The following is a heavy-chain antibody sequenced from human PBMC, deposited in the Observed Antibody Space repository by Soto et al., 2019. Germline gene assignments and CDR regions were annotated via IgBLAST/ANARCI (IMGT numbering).Heavy chain of an antibody. J-gene: IGHJ4*02. CDR2: ISDTIGAT. CDR1: GRFFSAYA. V-gene: IGHV3-23*01. CDR3: AKAQWLLGGDYFDS. D-gene: IGHD6-19*01. Sequence: LSLSCAASGRFFSAYAMSWVRQAPGKGLEWVSTISDTIGATDYADSVKGRFTISRDISRNTLYLEMNNLRAEDTAMYYCAKAQWLLGGDYFDSWGKGALVTVSS.